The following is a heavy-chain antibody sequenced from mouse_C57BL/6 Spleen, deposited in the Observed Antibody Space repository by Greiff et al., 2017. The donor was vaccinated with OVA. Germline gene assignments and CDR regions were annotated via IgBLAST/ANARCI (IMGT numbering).Heavy chain of an antibody. V-gene: IGHV1-74*01. CDR3: ATEGDYDGDYYFDY. CDR2: IHPSDSDT. Sequence: QVHVKQPGAELVKPGASVKVSCKASGYTFTSYWMHWVKQRPGQGLEWIGRIHPSDSDTNYNQKFKGKATLTVDKSSSTAYMQLSSLTSEDSAVYYCATEGDYDGDYYFDYWGQGTTLTVSS. J-gene: IGHJ2*01. CDR1: GYTFTSYW. D-gene: IGHD2-4*01.